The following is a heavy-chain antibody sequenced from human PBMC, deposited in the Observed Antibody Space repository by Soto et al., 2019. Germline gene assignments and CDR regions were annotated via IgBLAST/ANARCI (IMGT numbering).Heavy chain of an antibody. V-gene: IGHV5-51*01. Sequence: GESLKISCKGSGDTFTTFWIGWVRQMPGKGLEWMGIIFPGDSNTRYSPSFQGQVTISADKSISTVYLEWTSLKASDTAMYYCARASAGGGWPQGFDPWGQGTLVTVSS. CDR3: ARASAGGGWPQGFDP. D-gene: IGHD2-15*01. J-gene: IGHJ5*02. CDR1: GDTFTTFW. CDR2: IFPGDSNT.